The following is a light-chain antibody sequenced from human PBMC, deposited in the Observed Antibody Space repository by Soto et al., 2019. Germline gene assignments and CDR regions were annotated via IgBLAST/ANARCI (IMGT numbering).Light chain of an antibody. Sequence: QSVLTQPPSVSGAPGQRVTISCTGSRSNIGAGYDVHWYQQLPGTAPKPLISGNSNRPSGVPDRFSGSRSGTSASLAITGLQAEDEADYYCQSYDSSLRGSVFGGGTKLTV. CDR2: GNS. CDR3: QSYDSSLRGSV. V-gene: IGLV1-40*01. J-gene: IGLJ2*01. CDR1: RSNIGAGYD.